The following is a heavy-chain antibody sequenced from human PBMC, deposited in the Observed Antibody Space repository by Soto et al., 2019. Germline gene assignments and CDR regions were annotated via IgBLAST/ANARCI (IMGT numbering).Heavy chain of an antibody. D-gene: IGHD6-13*01. CDR2: IYHSGST. Sequence: SETLSLTCAVSGGSIISNNWWSWVRQTPGKGLEWIGEIYHSGSTNYNPSLKSRVTISVDKSKNQFSLKLIAVTAADTAIYYCARDHLVAAAGNLDPWGQAALVTVS. CDR3: ARDHLVAAAGNLDP. CDR1: GGSIISNNW. J-gene: IGHJ5*02. V-gene: IGHV4-4*02.